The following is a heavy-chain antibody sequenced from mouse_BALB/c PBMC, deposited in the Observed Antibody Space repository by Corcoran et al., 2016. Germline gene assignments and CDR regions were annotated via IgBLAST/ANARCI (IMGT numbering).Heavy chain of an antibody. CDR3: ANWDWYFDV. V-gene: IGHV14-3*02. J-gene: IGHJ1*01. Sequence: EVQLQQSGAELVKPGASGKLSCTASGFNIKDTYMHWVKQRPEQGLGWIGRIDPANGNTKYDPKFQGKATITADTSSNTAYLQLSSLTSEDTAVYYCANWDWYFDVWGAGTTVTVSS. D-gene: IGHD4-1*01. CDR2: IDPANGNT. CDR1: GFNIKDTY.